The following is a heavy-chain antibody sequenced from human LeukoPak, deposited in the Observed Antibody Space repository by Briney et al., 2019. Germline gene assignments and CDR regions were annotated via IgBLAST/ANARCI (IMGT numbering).Heavy chain of an antibody. CDR2: MNPNSGNT. Sequence: ASVKVSCKASGYTFTSYDINWVRQATGQGLEWMGWMNPNSGNTGYAQKFQGRVTMTRNTSISTAYMELSSLRAEDTAVYYCARDGLYDSGTYIDYWGQGTLVTVSS. D-gene: IGHD3-10*01. V-gene: IGHV1-8*01. CDR3: ARDGLYDSGTYIDY. CDR1: GYTFTSYD. J-gene: IGHJ4*02.